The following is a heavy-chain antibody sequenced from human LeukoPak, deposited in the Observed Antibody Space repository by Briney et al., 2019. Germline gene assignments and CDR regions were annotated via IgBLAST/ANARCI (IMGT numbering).Heavy chain of an antibody. J-gene: IGHJ6*03. V-gene: IGHV4-34*01. CDR2: INHSGST. CDR3: ARANTNCSSTSCYPGYYYYYYMDV. D-gene: IGHD2-2*01. Sequence: SETLSLTCAVYGGSFSGDYWSWIRQPPGKGLEWIGEINHSGSTNYNPSLKSRVTISVDTSKNQFSLKLSSVTAADTAVYYCARANTNCSSTSCYPGYYYYYYMDVWGKGTTVTVSS. CDR1: GGSFSGDY.